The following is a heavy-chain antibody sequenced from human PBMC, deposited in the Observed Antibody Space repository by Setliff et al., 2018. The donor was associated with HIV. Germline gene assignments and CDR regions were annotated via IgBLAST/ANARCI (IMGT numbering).Heavy chain of an antibody. CDR2: INPNSGGT. J-gene: IGHJ5*02. V-gene: IGHV1-2*02. D-gene: IGHD3-22*01. CDR3: ARGRTYDSSGYIGNWFDP. Sequence: GASVKVSCKASGYTFTGYYMHWVRQAPGQGLEWMGWINPNSGGTNYAQKFQGRVIVTRDTSINTAYVELRSLRLDDTAVYFCARGRTYDSSGYIGNWFDPWGQGTVVTVSS. CDR1: GYTFTGYY.